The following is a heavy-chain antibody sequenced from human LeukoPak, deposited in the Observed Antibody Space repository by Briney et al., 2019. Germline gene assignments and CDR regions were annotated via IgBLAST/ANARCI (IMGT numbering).Heavy chain of an antibody. Sequence: GGSLRLSCAASGFTFSSYAMSWVRQAPGKGLEWVSAISGSGGSTYYADPVKGRFTISKDNSKNTLYLQMNSRRAEDTAGYYCAKGTWDVWFDPWGQGTRVTVSS. J-gene: IGHJ5*02. CDR3: AKGTWDVWFDP. CDR2: ISGSGGST. D-gene: IGHD1-14*01. V-gene: IGHV3-23*01. CDR1: GFTFSSYA.